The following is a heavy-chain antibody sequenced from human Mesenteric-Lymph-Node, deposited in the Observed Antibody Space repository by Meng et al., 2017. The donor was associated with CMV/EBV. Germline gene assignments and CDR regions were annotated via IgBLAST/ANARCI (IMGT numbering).Heavy chain of an antibody. CDR2: ISSSSSYI. CDR3: AREPFRAITSYGMDV. Sequence: GESLKISCAASRFTFSSYSMNWVRQAPGKGLEWVSSISSSSSYIYYADSVKGRFTISRDNAKNSLYLQMNSLRAEDTAVYYCAREPFRAITSYGMDVWGQGTTVTVSS. J-gene: IGHJ6*02. V-gene: IGHV3-21*01. CDR1: RFTFSSYS. D-gene: IGHD3-3*01.